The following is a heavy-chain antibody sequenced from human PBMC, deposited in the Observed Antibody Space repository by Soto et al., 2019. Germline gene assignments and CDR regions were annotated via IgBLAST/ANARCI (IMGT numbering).Heavy chain of an antibody. CDR2: ISAYNFNT. CDR1: GYTFTSYG. D-gene: IGHD3-3*01. Sequence: ASVKVSCKASGYTFTSYGISWVRQAPGQGLEWMGWISAYNFNTNYAQKLQCIVTMTTATSTSTPKMYLRSLRSDDTSVYYCARGPPRNYYVFGRGYPPDVFKFGGQGTMVTVSS. V-gene: IGHV1-18*01. CDR3: ARGPPRNYYVFGRGYPPDVFKF. J-gene: IGHJ3*01.